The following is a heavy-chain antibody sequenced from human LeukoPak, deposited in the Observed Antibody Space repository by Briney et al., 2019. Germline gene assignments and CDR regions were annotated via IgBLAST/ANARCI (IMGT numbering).Heavy chain of an antibody. CDR1: GGSISSYY. CDR2: IYTRGST. CDR3: ARALGYCGGDCYYFDY. Sequence: SETLSLTCTVSGGSISSYYWSWIRQPAGKGLEWIGRIYTRGSTDYNPSLKSRVTMSVDTSKNQFSLKLSSVTAADTAVYYCARALGYCGGDCYYFDYWGQGTLVTVSS. J-gene: IGHJ4*02. D-gene: IGHD2-21*01. V-gene: IGHV4-4*07.